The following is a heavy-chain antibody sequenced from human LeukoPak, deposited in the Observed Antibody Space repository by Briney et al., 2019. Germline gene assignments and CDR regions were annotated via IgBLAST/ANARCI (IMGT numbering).Heavy chain of an antibody. CDR3: AGRGHRYSRD. Sequence: PSETLSLTCTVSGGSISSSIYYWGWIRQPPGKGLDWIGSIDYSGSTYYNPSLKSRVTISVDTSKNQFSLTLRSVSAADSAIYYCAGRGHRYSRDWGQGILVTVSS. V-gene: IGHV4-39*01. CDR2: IDYSGST. D-gene: IGHD2-15*01. CDR1: GGSISSSIYY. J-gene: IGHJ1*01.